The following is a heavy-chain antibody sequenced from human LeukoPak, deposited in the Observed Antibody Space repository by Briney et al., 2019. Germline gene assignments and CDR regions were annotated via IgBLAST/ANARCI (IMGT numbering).Heavy chain of an antibody. Sequence: GGSLRLSCAASGFTFSDYYMSWIRQAPGKGLEWVSVIYSGGSTYYADSVKGRFTISRDNSKNTLYLQMNSLRAEDTAVYYCARGLDYVWGSYRPLDYWGQGTLVTVSS. CDR3: ARGLDYVWGSYRPLDY. D-gene: IGHD3-16*02. CDR2: IYSGGST. CDR1: GFTFSDYY. V-gene: IGHV3-53*01. J-gene: IGHJ4*02.